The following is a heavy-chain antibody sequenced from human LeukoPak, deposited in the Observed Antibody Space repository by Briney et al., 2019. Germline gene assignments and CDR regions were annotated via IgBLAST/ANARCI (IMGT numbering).Heavy chain of an antibody. CDR2: IRYDGSNK. V-gene: IGHV3-30*02. J-gene: IGHJ4*02. Sequence: GGSLRLSCAASGFTFSSYGMHWVRQAPGKGLEWVAFIRYDGSNKYYADSVKGRFTISRDKSKNTLYLQMNSLRAEDTAVYYCAKTPGTTTDYWGQGTLVTVSS. CDR1: GFTFSSYG. D-gene: IGHD4-11*01. CDR3: AKTPGTTTDY.